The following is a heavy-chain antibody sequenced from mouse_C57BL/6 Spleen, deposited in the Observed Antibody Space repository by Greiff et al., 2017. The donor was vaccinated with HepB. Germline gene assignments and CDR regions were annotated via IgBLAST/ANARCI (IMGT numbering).Heavy chain of an antibody. CDR3: ARHAGYYPFYAMDY. CDR2: IWSDGST. Sequence: VQLQESGPGLVAPSQSLSITCTVSGFSLTSYGVHWVRQPPGKGLEWLVVIWSDGSTTYNSALKSRLSISKDNSKSQVFLKMNSLQTDDTAMYYCARHAGYYPFYAMDYWGQGTSVTVSS. D-gene: IGHD2-12*01. CDR1: GFSLTSYG. J-gene: IGHJ4*01. V-gene: IGHV2-6-1*01.